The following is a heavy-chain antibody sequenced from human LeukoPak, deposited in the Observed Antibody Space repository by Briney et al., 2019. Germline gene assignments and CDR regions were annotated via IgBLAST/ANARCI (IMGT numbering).Heavy chain of an antibody. CDR1: GGSFSGYY. CDR2: INHSGST. J-gene: IGHJ3*02. D-gene: IGHD3-16*01. CDR3: ARADIDDYVWGSEASDAFDI. V-gene: IGHV4-34*01. Sequence: SETLSLTCAVYGGSFSGYYWSWIRQPPGKGLEWIGEINHSGSTNYNPSLKSRVTMSVDTSKNQFSLKLSSVTAADTAVYYCARADIDDYVWGSEASDAFDIWGQGTMVTVSS.